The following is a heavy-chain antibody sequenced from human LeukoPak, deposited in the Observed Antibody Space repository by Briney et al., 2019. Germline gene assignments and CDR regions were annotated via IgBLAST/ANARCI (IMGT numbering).Heavy chain of an antibody. V-gene: IGHV1-24*01. D-gene: IGHD5-18*01. Sequence: ASVKVSCKVSGDTLTELSIDWVRPAPGKGLEWMGGFDPEEGETIYAQKFQGRVTMTEDTSTDTVYMELSSLRSEDTAVYYCATSRMVRFDYWGQGTLVTVSS. CDR1: GDTLTELS. CDR3: ATSRMVRFDY. J-gene: IGHJ4*02. CDR2: FDPEEGET.